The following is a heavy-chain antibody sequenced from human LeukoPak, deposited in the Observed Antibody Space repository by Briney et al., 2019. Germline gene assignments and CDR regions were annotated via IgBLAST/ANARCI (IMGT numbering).Heavy chain of an antibody. V-gene: IGHV3-30*04. CDR3: ARDGISYSSSPFDY. CDR1: GFTFSSYA. D-gene: IGHD6-6*01. J-gene: IGHJ4*02. CDR2: ISYDGSNK. Sequence: GGSLRLSCAASGFTFSSYAMHWVRQAPGKGLEWVAVISYDGSNKYYADSVKGRFTISRDNSKNTLYLQMNSLRAEDTAVYYCARDGISYSSSPFDYWGQGTLVTVSS.